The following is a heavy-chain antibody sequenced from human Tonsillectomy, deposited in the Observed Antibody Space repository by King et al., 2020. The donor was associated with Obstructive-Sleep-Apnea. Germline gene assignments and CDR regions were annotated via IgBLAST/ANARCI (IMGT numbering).Heavy chain of an antibody. CDR2: VSTDGRRQ. J-gene: IGHJ4*02. V-gene: IGHV3-30*14. Sequence: VQLVESGGDVVRPGTSLTLSCIASGFTFSNFEIHWVREAPGKGLEWVTLVSTDGRRQYYADSAKGRFTSSRDNSKNTVYLQMNNLRPDDTAMYYCARDFDYWGQGTLVTVSP. CDR3: ARDFDY. CDR1: GFTFSNFE.